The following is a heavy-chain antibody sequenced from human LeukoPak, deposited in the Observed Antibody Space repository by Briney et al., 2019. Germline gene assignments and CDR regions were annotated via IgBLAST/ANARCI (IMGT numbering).Heavy chain of an antibody. Sequence: SETLSLTCTVSGGSIRSYYWSWIRQPPGKGLEWIGYIYYSGSTNYNPSLKSRVTISVDTSKNQFSLKLSSVTAADTAVYYCAREEWLQRYDYWGQGTLVTVSS. CDR2: IYYSGST. V-gene: IGHV4-59*12. J-gene: IGHJ4*02. D-gene: IGHD5-24*01. CDR1: GGSIRSYY. CDR3: AREEWLQRYDY.